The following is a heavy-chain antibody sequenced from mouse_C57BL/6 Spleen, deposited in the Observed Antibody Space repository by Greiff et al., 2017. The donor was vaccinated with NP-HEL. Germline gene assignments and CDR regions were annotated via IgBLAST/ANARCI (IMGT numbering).Heavy chain of an antibody. J-gene: IGHJ2*01. CDR2: IYPYNGVS. D-gene: IGHD1-1*01. Sequence: VHVKQSGPELVKPGASVKISCKASGYSFTGYYMHWVKQSHGNILDWIGYIYPYNGVSSYNQKFKGKATLTVDKSSSTAYMELRSLTSEDSAVYYCAEATVENYFDYWGQGTTLTVSS. CDR3: AEATVENYFDY. V-gene: IGHV1-31*01. CDR1: GYSFTGYY.